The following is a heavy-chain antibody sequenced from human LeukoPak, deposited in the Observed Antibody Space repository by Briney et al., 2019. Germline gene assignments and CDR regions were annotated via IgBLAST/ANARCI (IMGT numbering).Heavy chain of an antibody. J-gene: IGHJ3*01. V-gene: IGHV1-69*13. D-gene: IGHD3-22*01. Sequence: GASVKVSFKASGDTFSSYAISWLRQAPGQGLEWMGGIIPILGTTNYAQKFQGRVTITADESTSTLYMELRSLRSEDTAIYYCARDDYYDSSAYRENPFDVWGQGTMVTVSS. CDR3: ARDDYYDSSAYRENPFDV. CDR2: IIPILGTT. CDR1: GDTFSSYA.